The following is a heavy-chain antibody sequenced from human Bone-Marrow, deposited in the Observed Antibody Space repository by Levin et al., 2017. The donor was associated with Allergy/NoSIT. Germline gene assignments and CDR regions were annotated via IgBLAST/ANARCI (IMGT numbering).Heavy chain of an antibody. J-gene: IGHJ5*02. CDR1: GGSFSGYY. Sequence: SETLSLTCAVYGGSFSGYYWSWIRQPPGKGLEWIGEINHSGSTNYNPSLKSRVTISVDTSKNQFSLKLSSVTAADTAVYYCARVAPIAVAAPTWFDPWGQGTLVTVSS. V-gene: IGHV4-34*01. CDR3: ARVAPIAVAAPTWFDP. D-gene: IGHD6-19*01. CDR2: INHSGST.